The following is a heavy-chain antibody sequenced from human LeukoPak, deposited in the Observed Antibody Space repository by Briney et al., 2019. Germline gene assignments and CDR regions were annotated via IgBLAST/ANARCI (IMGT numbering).Heavy chain of an antibody. J-gene: IGHJ5*02. Sequence: PSETLSLTCTVSGGSISSYYWSWIRQSPGRGLEWIGYIYYSGSTNFNPSLKSRVTISVDTSKNQFSLKLSSVTAADTAVYYCARASSGWYNWFDPWGQGTLVTVFS. V-gene: IGHV4-59*01. CDR1: GGSISSYY. D-gene: IGHD6-19*01. CDR3: ARASSGWYNWFDP. CDR2: IYYSGST.